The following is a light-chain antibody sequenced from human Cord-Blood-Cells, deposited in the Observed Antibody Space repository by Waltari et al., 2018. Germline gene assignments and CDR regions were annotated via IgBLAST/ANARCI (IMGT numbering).Light chain of an antibody. CDR3: QQYNNWGA. Sequence: EIVMTQSPATLSVSPGERATLSCRASQSVSSNLAWYQQKPGQAPRLLIYGASTRATGIPARFSGIGSWTEFTLTISSLQSEDFAVYYCQQYNNWGAFGQGTKVEIK. CDR2: GAS. J-gene: IGKJ1*01. V-gene: IGKV3-15*01. CDR1: QSVSSN.